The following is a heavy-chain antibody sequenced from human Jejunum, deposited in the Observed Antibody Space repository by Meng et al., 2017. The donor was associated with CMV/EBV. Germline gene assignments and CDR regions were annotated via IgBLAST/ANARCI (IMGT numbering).Heavy chain of an antibody. Sequence: SCAASGFTLSSYAMTWVRQAPGKGLEWVSGITGSGGSTYYADSVKGRFTISRDNSKNTLYLQMNSLRAEDTAVYYCANVGRDVWGQGTTGTVSS. J-gene: IGHJ6*02. CDR2: ITGSGGST. CDR1: GFTLSSYA. CDR3: ANVGRDV. D-gene: IGHD3-10*01. V-gene: IGHV3-23*01.